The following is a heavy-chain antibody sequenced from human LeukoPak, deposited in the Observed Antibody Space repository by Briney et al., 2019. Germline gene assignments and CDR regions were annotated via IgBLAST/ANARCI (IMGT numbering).Heavy chain of an antibody. D-gene: IGHD1-7*01. V-gene: IGHV4-4*07. Sequence: SETLSLTCTVSGGSINSYYWSWIRQSAGEGLEWIGRIDPSGSTSYNPSLRSRVTISLDRSKNQFSLKVTSVTAADTGVYYCARDPKGTNSFDPWGQGTLITVSS. CDR2: IDPSGST. CDR1: GGSINSYY. J-gene: IGHJ5*02. CDR3: ARDPKGTNSFDP.